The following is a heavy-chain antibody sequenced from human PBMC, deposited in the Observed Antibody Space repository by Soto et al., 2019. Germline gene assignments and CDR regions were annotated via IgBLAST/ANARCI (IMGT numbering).Heavy chain of an antibody. Sequence: QVQVVESGGGVVQPERSLRLSCVASESTFSNYGMHWVRQAPGKGLEWVATISADGRDTYYAESVKGRFTISRDNSRNTLYLQMNSLRPEDTAVYYCAKGTAEARQWLGPWGQGTLVTVSS. CDR2: ISADGRDT. D-gene: IGHD6-19*01. J-gene: IGHJ5*02. V-gene: IGHV3-30*18. CDR3: AKGTAEARQWLGP. CDR1: ESTFSNYG.